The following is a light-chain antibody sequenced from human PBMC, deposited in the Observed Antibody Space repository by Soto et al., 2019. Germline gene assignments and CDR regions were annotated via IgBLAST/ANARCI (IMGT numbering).Light chain of an antibody. CDR2: GAS. V-gene: IGKV3-20*01. Sequence: EIVLTQSPGTLSLSPGERATLSCRASQSVTSNYLAWYQQKPGQAPRLLIYGASSRATGIPDRFSGSGSGTDFTLTISRLEPEAFAVYYCQQYDTSPLFGPGTKVDIK. CDR1: QSVTSNY. CDR3: QQYDTSPL. J-gene: IGKJ3*01.